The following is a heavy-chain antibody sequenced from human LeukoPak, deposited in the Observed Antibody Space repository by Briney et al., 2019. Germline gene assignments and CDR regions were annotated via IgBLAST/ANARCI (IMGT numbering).Heavy chain of an antibody. Sequence: PGGSLRLSCAVSGFTFSSYWMSWVRQAQGKGLEWVANIKEDGTEKYYQDSVKGRFTISRDNAKNSLYLQMNSLRAEDTAVYYCAREVVLSMSAWFEYWGQGTLVTVSS. D-gene: IGHD3-22*01. CDR1: GFTFSSYW. J-gene: IGHJ4*02. CDR3: AREVVLSMSAWFEY. V-gene: IGHV3-7*01. CDR2: IKEDGTEK.